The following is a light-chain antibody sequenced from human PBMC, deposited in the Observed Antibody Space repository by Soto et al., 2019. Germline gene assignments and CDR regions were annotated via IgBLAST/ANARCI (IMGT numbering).Light chain of an antibody. CDR3: GAWDDSLSGWV. J-gene: IGLJ3*02. CDR2: EVS. V-gene: IGLV2-8*01. Sequence: QSALTQPPSASGSPGQSVTISCTGTSSDVGGYNYVSWYQHHPGKAPKLMIYEVSKRPSGVPDRFSGSKSGNTASLTVSGLQAEDEADYYCGAWDDSLSGWVFGGGTKLTVL. CDR1: SSDVGGYNY.